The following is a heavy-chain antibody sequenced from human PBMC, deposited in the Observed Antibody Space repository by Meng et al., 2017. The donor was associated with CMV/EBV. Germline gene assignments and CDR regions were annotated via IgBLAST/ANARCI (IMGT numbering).Heavy chain of an antibody. Sequence: GSLRLSCAAYGGSFSGYYWSWIRQPPGKGLEWIGEINHSGSTNYNPSLKSRVTISVDTSKNQFSLKLSSVTAADTAVYYCARGDPVLRFLEWLPRYYGMDVWGQGTTVTVSS. CDR1: GGSFSGYY. D-gene: IGHD3-3*01. V-gene: IGHV4-34*01. J-gene: IGHJ6*02. CDR2: INHSGST. CDR3: ARGDPVLRFLEWLPRYYGMDV.